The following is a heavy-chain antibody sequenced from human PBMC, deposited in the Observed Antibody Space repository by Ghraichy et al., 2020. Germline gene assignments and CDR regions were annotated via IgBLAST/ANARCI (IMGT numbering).Heavy chain of an antibody. V-gene: IGHV4-39*07. CDR2: IYYSGYT. Sequence: SETLSLTCSVSGGSITSNTYSWGWIRQPPGKGLEWIGTIYYSGYTYYNPSLKSRVTISLDTSKNQFSPNLNSVTAADTAVYYCARDLRWVGPTSYYALDVWGQGTTVTVSS. J-gene: IGHJ6*02. CDR1: GGSITSNTYS. CDR3: ARDLRWVGPTSYYALDV. D-gene: IGHD1-26*01.